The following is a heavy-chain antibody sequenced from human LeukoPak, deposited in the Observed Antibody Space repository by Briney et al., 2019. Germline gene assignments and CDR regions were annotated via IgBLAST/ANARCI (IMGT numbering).Heavy chain of an antibody. V-gene: IGHV3-64D*09. CDR3: VKAQYDFWSGLDY. CDR1: GFTFSRYP. D-gene: IGHD3-3*01. Sequence: GGSLRLSCSASGFTFSRYPMHWVRQAPGKGLEYVSAISGNGGSAYYADSVKGRFTISRDNSKNTLYLQMSSLRTEDTAIYYCVKAQYDFWSGLDYWGQGTLVTVSS. J-gene: IGHJ4*02. CDR2: ISGNGGSA.